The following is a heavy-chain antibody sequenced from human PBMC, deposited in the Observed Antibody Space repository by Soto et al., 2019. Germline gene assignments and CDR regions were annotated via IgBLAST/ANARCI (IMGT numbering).Heavy chain of an antibody. Sequence: QVQLVQSGAEVKKPGSSVKVSCEASGGTFSGHAISWVRQAPGQGPEWMGGLIPLFGTTQHAQNFQDRLTIAAHKSTSTACMELTSLRFEDTAIYYCARGPNWGYRFDSWGQGTLVTVSS. D-gene: IGHD7-27*01. CDR1: GGTFSGHA. CDR2: LIPLFGTT. CDR3: ARGPNWGYRFDS. J-gene: IGHJ4*02. V-gene: IGHV1-69*06.